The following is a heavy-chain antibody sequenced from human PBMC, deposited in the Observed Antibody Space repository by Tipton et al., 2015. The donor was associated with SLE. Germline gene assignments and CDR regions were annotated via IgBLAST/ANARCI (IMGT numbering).Heavy chain of an antibody. Sequence: TLSLTCTVSGGSISSSSFYWTWIRQPPGKGLEWIGEINHSGSTNYNPPLKSRVTISVDTSKNQLSLKLSSVTAADTAMYYCAGRGGYSYGLYWYFDLWGRGTLVTVSS. CDR3: AGRGGYSYGLYWYFDL. D-gene: IGHD5-18*01. V-gene: IGHV4-39*07. J-gene: IGHJ2*01. CDR1: GGSISSSSFY. CDR2: INHSGST.